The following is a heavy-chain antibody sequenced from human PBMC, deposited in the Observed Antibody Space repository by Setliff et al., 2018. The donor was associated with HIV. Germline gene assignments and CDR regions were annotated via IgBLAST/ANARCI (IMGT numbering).Heavy chain of an antibody. CDR3: ARDYSTLGRSDDAFDM. V-gene: IGHV4-59*01. D-gene: IGHD3-3*01. CDR1: GGLFSGYH. CDR2: ASYSGNA. Sequence: PSETLSLTCAVYGGLFSGYHWSWIRQSPGKGLEWIGYASYSGNANYNPSLKSRVTISVDTTKNQFSLKLTSMTAADTAIYYCARDYSTLGRSDDAFDMWGPGTMVTVSS. J-gene: IGHJ3*02.